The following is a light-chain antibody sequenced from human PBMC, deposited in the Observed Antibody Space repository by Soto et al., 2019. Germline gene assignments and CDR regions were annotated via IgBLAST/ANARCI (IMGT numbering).Light chain of an antibody. CDR3: LQHNSYPRT. CDR1: QGIGND. CDR2: LTY. Sequence: DIQMTQSPSSLSASVGDRVTITCRASQGIGNDLGWYQQKPGKAPKRLIYLTYSLQTGVPSRFSGSGSGTEFRLTISSLQPEDSATYFCLQHNSYPRTFGQGTQVESK. V-gene: IGKV1-17*01. J-gene: IGKJ1*01.